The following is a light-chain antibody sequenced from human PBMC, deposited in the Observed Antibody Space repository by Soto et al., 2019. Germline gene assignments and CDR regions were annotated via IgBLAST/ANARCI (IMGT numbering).Light chain of an antibody. CDR2: GAS. CDR3: QQSNNWPYT. J-gene: IGKJ2*01. Sequence: EILMTQSPGTLSVSPGERATLSCRASQSVSHNLAWYQQKPGQAPRLLFYGASIRAIGIPARFSGSGSGTEFTLTISSLQSEDFAIYYCQQSNNWPYTFGQGTKLEIK. V-gene: IGKV3-15*01. CDR1: QSVSHN.